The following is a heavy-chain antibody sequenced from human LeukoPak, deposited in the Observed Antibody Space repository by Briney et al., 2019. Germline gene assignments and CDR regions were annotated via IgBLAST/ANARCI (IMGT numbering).Heavy chain of an antibody. Sequence: GGSLRLSCAASGFTFSSYWMSWVRQAPGKGLEWVANIKQDGSEKYYVDSVKGRFTISRDNAKNSLYLQMNSLGAEDTAVYYCARGTGIVGALRYFDYWGQGTLVTVSS. CDR3: ARGTGIVGALRYFDY. CDR1: GFTFSSYW. D-gene: IGHD1-26*01. V-gene: IGHV3-7*01. CDR2: IKQDGSEK. J-gene: IGHJ4*02.